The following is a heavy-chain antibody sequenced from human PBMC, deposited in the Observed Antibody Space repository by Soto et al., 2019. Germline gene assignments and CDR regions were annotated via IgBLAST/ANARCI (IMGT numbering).Heavy chain of an antibody. CDR2: INPSGGGT. Sequence: ASLQVSCTASGYNFIGQYIHWVRQAPGQGLEWMGIINPSGGGTTYAQQFQGRVVMTSDASTSTVYVELSGLTSEDTALYFCARLLGGQCTHPFGIVYFDAWRQGPVV. CDR1: GYNFIGQY. CDR3: ARLLGGQCTHPFGIVYFDA. D-gene: IGHD3-9*01. J-gene: IGHJ4*02. V-gene: IGHV1-46*01.